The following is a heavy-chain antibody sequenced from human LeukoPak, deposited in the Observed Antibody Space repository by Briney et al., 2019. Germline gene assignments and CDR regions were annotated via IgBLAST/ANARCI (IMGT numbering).Heavy chain of an antibody. CDR2: IYYSGST. D-gene: IGHD5-18*01. Sequence: SETLSLTCTVSGGSISSSSYYWGWIRQPPGKGLEWIGSIYYSGSTYYNPSLKSRVTRSVDTSKNQFSLKLSSVTAADTAVYYCARLQYTALDYWGQGTLVTVSS. CDR1: GGSISSSSYY. J-gene: IGHJ4*02. CDR3: ARLQYTALDY. V-gene: IGHV4-39*01.